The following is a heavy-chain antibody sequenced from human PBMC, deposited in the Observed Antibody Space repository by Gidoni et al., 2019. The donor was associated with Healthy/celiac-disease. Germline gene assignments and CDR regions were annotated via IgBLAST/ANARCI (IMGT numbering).Heavy chain of an antibody. CDR1: GGSISSGGYS. D-gene: IGHD6-19*01. CDR3: ARDGYSSGWWDGCMDV. J-gene: IGHJ6*02. V-gene: IGHV4-31*03. Sequence: QVQLQESGPGLVKPPQTLSLTCTVSGGSISSGGYSWSWIRQHPGKGLDWIGYINYSGSTYYTPSLKSRVPMSVDTSKNQFSLKLSSVTAADTAVYSFARDGYSSGWWDGCMDVWGQGTTVTVSS. CDR2: INYSGST.